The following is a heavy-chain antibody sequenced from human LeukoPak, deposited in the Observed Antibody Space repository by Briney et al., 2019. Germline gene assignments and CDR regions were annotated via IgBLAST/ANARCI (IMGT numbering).Heavy chain of an antibody. CDR1: GFTFSNHW. CDR2: ISGDGSST. Sequence: VGSLRLSCAASGFTFSNHWMHWVRQAPGKGLVWVSRISGDGSSTSYADSVKGRFTISRDNAKNTLYLQMNSLRAEDTAVYYCARRVRSTGWYIFDFWGQGTLVTVSS. D-gene: IGHD6-19*01. V-gene: IGHV3-74*01. CDR3: ARRVRSTGWYIFDF. J-gene: IGHJ4*02.